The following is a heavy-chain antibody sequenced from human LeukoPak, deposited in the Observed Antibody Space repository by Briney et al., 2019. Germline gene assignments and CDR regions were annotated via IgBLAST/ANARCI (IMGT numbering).Heavy chain of an antibody. CDR2: INHSGST. D-gene: IGHD1-1*01. CDR1: GGSFSGYY. J-gene: IGHJ5*02. V-gene: IGHV4-34*01. CDR3: ARNDYARFDP. Sequence: PSETLSLTCAVYGGSFSGYYWSWIRQPPGKGLEWIGEINHSGSTNYNPSLKSRVTMSVDTSKNQFSLKLSSVTAADTAVYYCARNDYARFDPWGQGTLVTVSS.